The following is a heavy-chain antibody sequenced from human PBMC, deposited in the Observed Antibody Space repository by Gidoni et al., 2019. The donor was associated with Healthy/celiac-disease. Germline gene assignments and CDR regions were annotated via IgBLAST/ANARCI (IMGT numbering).Heavy chain of an antibody. CDR3: AKEWAYWYDSSGPYFDY. J-gene: IGHJ4*02. D-gene: IGHD3-22*01. Sequence: EVQLLESGGGLVQPGGSLRLSCADSGFTFSSYAMSWVRQAPGKGLEWVSAISGSGGSTYYADSVKGRFTISRDNSKNTLYLQMNSLRAEDTAVYYCAKEWAYWYDSSGPYFDYWGQGTLVTVSS. CDR2: ISGSGGST. CDR1: GFTFSSYA. V-gene: IGHV3-23*01.